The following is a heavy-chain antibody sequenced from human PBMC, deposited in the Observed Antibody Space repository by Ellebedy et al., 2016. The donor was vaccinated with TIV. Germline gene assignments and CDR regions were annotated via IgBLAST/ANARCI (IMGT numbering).Heavy chain of an antibody. V-gene: IGHV1-8*01. Sequence: ASVKVSCKASGYTFTSYDINWVRQATGQGLEWMGWMNPNSGNTGYAQKFQGRVTMTRNTSISTAYMELSSLRSEDTAVYYCAREAATVTTSCMDVWGQGTTVTVSS. CDR1: GYTFTSYD. CDR3: AREAATVTTSCMDV. J-gene: IGHJ6*02. D-gene: IGHD4-17*01. CDR2: MNPNSGNT.